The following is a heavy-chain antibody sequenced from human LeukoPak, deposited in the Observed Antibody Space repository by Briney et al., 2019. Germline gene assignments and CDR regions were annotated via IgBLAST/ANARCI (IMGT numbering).Heavy chain of an antibody. V-gene: IGHV3-23*01. CDR3: VRDSEGSFDS. CDR1: GFTFGTYD. D-gene: IGHD3/OR15-3a*01. J-gene: IGHJ4*02. CDR2: CLDSSCTE. Sequence: PGGSLRLSCAASGFTFGTYDMSWVRQPTGKGLEWVPTLACLDSSCTEYYSDSVKGRFSISRDKSRSTLSLQLNSLRVEDTAMYYCVRDSEGSFDSWGQGTLVTVSS.